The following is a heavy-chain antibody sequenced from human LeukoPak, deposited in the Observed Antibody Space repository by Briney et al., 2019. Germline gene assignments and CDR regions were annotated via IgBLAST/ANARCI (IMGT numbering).Heavy chain of an antibody. Sequence: GGSLRLSCAASGFTFSSCGFNWVRQAPGKGLEWVSSIGPTGTDRYYADSGRGRLTISRDNAKNSMYLQMDSLRDEDTAVYYCATETIGRHYDYWGQGTLLTVSS. D-gene: IGHD1-14*01. J-gene: IGHJ4*02. CDR3: ATETIGRHYDY. V-gene: IGHV3-21*01. CDR2: IGPTGTDR. CDR1: GFTFSSCG.